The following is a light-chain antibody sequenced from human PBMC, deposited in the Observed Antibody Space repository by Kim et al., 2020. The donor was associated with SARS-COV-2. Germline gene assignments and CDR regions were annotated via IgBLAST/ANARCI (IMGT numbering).Light chain of an antibody. CDR3: CSHAGSFTWV. CDR2: DVT. Sequence: GQSVTVTCTGTSSDVGDYDYVSWYQHPPGNAPKVIIYDVTKRPSGVPPRFSGSHSGNTASLTISGLQAEDEADYYCCSHAGSFTWVFGGGTQLTVL. J-gene: IGLJ3*02. V-gene: IGLV2-11*01. CDR1: SSDVGDYDY.